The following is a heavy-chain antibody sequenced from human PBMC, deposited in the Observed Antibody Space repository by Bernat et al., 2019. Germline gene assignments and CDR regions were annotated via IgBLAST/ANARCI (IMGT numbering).Heavy chain of an antibody. CDR2: VSYDGNNK. CDR1: GFTFSSYF. D-gene: IGHD4-11*01. J-gene: IGHJ3*02. CDR3: ATEGERMTTSSAFDI. V-gene: IGHV3-30*01. Sequence: QVQLVESGGGVVQPGRSLRLSCAASGFTFSSYFVHWVRQAPDKGLEWVAVVSYDGNNKYYADSVRGRFSISRDNSKNTLYLQMNSLRAEDTAVYYCATEGERMTTSSAFDIWGQGTVITVSS.